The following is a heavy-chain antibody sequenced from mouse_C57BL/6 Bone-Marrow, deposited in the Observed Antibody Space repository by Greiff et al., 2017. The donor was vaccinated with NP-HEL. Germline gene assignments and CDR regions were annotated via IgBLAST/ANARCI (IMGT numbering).Heavy chain of an antibody. CDR1: GYTFTSYW. CDR2: IHPSDSDT. V-gene: IGHV1-74*01. D-gene: IGHD2-5*01. CDR3: AIERYYSNPYAMDY. Sequence: QVQLKQPGAELVKPGASVKVSCKASGYTFTSYWMHWVKQRPGQGLEWIGRIHPSDSDTNYNQKFKGKATLTVDKSSSTAYMQLSSLTSEDSAVYYCAIERYYSNPYAMDYWGQGTSVTVSS. J-gene: IGHJ4*01.